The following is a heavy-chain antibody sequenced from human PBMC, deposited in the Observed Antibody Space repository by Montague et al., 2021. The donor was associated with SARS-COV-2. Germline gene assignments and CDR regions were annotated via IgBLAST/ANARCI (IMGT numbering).Heavy chain of an antibody. V-gene: IGHV3-74*01. CDR1: GFSFSGDW. J-gene: IGHJ4*02. D-gene: IGHD1-20*01. CDR3: VRDLRVGGGITGTTASDD. CDR2: INPDGGHT. Sequence: SLRLSCAASGFSFSGDWMHWVRQASGKGPVWVARINPDGGHTDYADFAKGRFTTSRGNAKNTLYLQMNSLRAEDTALYYCVRDLRVGGGITGTTASDDWGQGTLVTVSS.